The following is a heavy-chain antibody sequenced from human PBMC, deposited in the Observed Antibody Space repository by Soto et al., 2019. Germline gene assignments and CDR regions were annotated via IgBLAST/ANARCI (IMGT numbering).Heavy chain of an antibody. Sequence: HGESLKISCKGSGYSFTSYWISWVRQMPGKGLEWMGRIDPSDSYTNYSPSFQGHVTISADKSISTAYLQWSSLKASDTAMYYCAELKAGNSYGYSPNYYYYGMDVWGQGTTVTVSS. CDR2: IDPSDSYT. CDR1: GYSFTSYW. D-gene: IGHD5-18*01. CDR3: AELKAGNSYGYSPNYYYYGMDV. V-gene: IGHV5-10-1*01. J-gene: IGHJ6*02.